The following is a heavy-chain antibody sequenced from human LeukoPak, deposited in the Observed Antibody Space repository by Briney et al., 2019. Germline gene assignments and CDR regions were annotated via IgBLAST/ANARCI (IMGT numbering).Heavy chain of an antibody. CDR3: ARDKGIQPDYYYYGMDV. V-gene: IGHV3-66*02. J-gene: IGHJ6*02. Sequence: PGGSLRLSCAASGFTVSSNYMSWVRQAPGKGLEWVSVIYSGGSTYYADSVKSRFTIYRDNSKNTLYLQMNSLRAEDTAVYYCARDKGIQPDYYYYGMDVWGQGTTVTVSS. D-gene: IGHD1-1*01. CDR2: IYSGGST. CDR1: GFTVSSNY.